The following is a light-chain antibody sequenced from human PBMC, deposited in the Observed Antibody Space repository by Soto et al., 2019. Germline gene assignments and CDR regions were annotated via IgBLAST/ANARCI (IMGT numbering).Light chain of an antibody. Sequence: QSVLTQPPSASGTPGQRVTISCSGSNSNIGRSTVNWYQQLPGTAPKLLIYTNTERPSGVPDRFSGSKSGNTASLTVSALQAEDEADYYCSSYTDRKNLVFGTGTKLTVL. CDR3: SSYTDRKNLV. CDR1: NSNIGRST. V-gene: IGLV1-44*01. J-gene: IGLJ1*01. CDR2: TNT.